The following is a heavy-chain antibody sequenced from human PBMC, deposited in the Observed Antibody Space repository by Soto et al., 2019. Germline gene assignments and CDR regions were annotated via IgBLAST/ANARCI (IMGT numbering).Heavy chain of an antibody. CDR2: ISSTSSFT. D-gene: IGHD5-12*01. Sequence: QVQLVESGGGLVKPGGSLGLSCVASGFTFSDSYMSWVRQAPGKGLEWVSYISSTSSFTDYAESVKGRFTISRDNAKNSLFLQMNSLRAEDTALYYCARRDGYNYFDFWGQGTLVSVSS. CDR3: ARRDGYNYFDF. J-gene: IGHJ4*02. V-gene: IGHV3-11*06. CDR1: GFTFSDSY.